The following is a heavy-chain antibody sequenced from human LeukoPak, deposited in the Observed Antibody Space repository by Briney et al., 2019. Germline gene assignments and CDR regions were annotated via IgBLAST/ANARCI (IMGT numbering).Heavy chain of an antibody. J-gene: IGHJ5*02. Sequence: ASVKVSCKASGYTFSSYGISWVRQAPGQGLEWMGWISAYNSNTNYAQKLQGRVTMTTDTSTSTAYMELRSLRSDDTAVYYCARVSLRLRNWFDPWGQGTLVTVSS. V-gene: IGHV1-18*01. CDR1: GYTFSSYG. D-gene: IGHD2/OR15-2a*01. CDR3: ARVSLRLRNWFDP. CDR2: ISAYNSNT.